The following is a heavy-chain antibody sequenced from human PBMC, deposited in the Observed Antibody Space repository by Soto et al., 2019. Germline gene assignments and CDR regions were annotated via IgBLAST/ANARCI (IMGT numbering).Heavy chain of an antibody. CDR2: VYYIGST. CDR3: ARELRFRGVYGMDV. D-gene: IGHD3-10*01. Sequence: QVQLQESGPGLVKPSQTLSLTCSFSGGSISSGCYYWSWIRQHPGKGLEWIGYVYYIGSTYSNPSLKSRVTISVDTSKNQFSLKRSSVTAADTAVYYGARELRFRGVYGMDVWGQGTTVTVSS. J-gene: IGHJ6*02. CDR1: GGSISSGCYY. V-gene: IGHV4-31*03.